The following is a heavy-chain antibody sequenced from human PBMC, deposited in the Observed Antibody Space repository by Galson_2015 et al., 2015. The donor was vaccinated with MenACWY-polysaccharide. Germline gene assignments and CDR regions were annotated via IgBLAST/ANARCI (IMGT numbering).Heavy chain of an antibody. Sequence: LSLTCSVSGGSMSGSYWSWLRQPPGKELEWIGYIYYSGSTNYNPSLESRVTISVDTPKNQFSLKLTSVTAADTAVYYCARGYFDSCGYSNWFDPWGQGTLVTVSS. V-gene: IGHV4-59*01. D-gene: IGHD3-22*01. CDR1: GGSMSGSY. CDR2: IYYSGST. CDR3: ARGYFDSCGYSNWFDP. J-gene: IGHJ5*02.